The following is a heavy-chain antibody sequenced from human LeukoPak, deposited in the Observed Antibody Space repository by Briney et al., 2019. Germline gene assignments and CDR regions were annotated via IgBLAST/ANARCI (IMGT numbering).Heavy chain of an antibody. CDR2: ISSTSSYI. V-gene: IGHV3-21*04. J-gene: IGHJ4*02. Sequence: PGGSLRLSCAASGFTLNSYTLSWVRQAPGKGLEWVSSISSTSSYIHYADSVKGRFTISRDNSKNTLYLQMNSLRAEDTAVYYCARGVGNYYDNSGYQNWGQGTLVTVSS. CDR3: ARGVGNYYDNSGYQN. D-gene: IGHD3-22*01. CDR1: GFTLNSYT.